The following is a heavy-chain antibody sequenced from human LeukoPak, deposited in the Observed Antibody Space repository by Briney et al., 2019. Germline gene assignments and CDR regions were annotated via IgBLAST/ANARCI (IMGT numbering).Heavy chain of an antibody. D-gene: IGHD3-16*02. CDR3: TRDGGYDYVWGSYRYVDY. Sequence: ASVKVSCKASGYTFTSYGISWVRQAPGQGLEWMGWISAYNGNTNYAQKLQGRVTMTTDTSTSTAYMELRSLRSDDTAVYYCTRDGGYDYVWGSYRYVDYWGQGTLVTVSS. CDR2: ISAYNGNT. CDR1: GYTFTSYG. V-gene: IGHV1-18*01. J-gene: IGHJ4*02.